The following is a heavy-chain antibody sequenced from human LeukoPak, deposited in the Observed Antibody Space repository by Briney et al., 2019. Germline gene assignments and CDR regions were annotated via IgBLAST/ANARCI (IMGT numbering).Heavy chain of an antibody. V-gene: IGHV3-23*01. D-gene: IGHD3-9*01. CDR3: ARDLGGDFDWLSPSNWFDP. Sequence: TGGSLRLSCAASGFTFSSYAMSWVRQAPGKGLEWVSAISGSGGSTYYADSVKGRFTISRDNSKNTLYLQMNSLRAEDTAVYYCARDLGGDFDWLSPSNWFDPWGQGTLVTVSS. CDR1: GFTFSSYA. J-gene: IGHJ5*02. CDR2: ISGSGGST.